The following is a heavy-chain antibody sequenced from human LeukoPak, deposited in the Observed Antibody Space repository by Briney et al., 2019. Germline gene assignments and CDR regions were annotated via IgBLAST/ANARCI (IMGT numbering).Heavy chain of an antibody. Sequence: GASVKVSCKASGYTFTSYGISWVRQAPGQGLEWMGWISAYNGNTNYAQKLQGRVTMTTDTSTSTAYMELRSLRSDDTAVYYCARTGSGSYYNGGDLDYWGQGTLVTVSS. CDR3: ARTGSGSYYNGGDLDY. J-gene: IGHJ4*02. CDR1: GYTFTSYG. D-gene: IGHD3-10*01. CDR2: ISAYNGNT. V-gene: IGHV1-18*01.